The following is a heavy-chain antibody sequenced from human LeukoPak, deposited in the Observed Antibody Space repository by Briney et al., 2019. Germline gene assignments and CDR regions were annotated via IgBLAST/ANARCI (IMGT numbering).Heavy chain of an antibody. D-gene: IGHD3-10*01. CDR3: ARQTGSGLFPLP. Sequence: SETLSLTCAVYGGSFSGYYWNWIRQPPGKGLEWIGEINHGGSTNYNPSLKSRVTISVDTSKNQFSLKLTSVTAADTAVYYCARQTGSGLFPLPGGQGTLVTVAS. V-gene: IGHV4-34*01. J-gene: IGHJ4*02. CDR2: INHGGST. CDR1: GGSFSGYY.